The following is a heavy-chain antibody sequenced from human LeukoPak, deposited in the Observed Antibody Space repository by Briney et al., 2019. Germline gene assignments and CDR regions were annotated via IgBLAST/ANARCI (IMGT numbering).Heavy chain of an antibody. CDR1: GVSISSGGYY. D-gene: IGHD1/OR15-1a*01. CDR2: IYYSGST. J-gene: IGHJ3*02. Sequence: SETLSLTCTVSGVSISSGGYYWSWIRQHPGKSLEWIGYIYYSGSTYYNPSLKSRVTISVDTSKNQFSLKLSSVTAADTAVYYCARNKIHGAFDIWGQGTTVTVSS. V-gene: IGHV4-31*03. CDR3: ARNKIHGAFDI.